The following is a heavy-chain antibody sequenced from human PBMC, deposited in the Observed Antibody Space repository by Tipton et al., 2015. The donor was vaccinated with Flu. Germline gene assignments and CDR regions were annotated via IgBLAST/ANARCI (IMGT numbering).Heavy chain of an antibody. J-gene: IGHJ4*02. CDR1: GGSLSSCGYY. CDR2: IYYSGST. V-gene: IGHV4-31*03. CDR3: ACAGHGYYDSSGSDY. D-gene: IGHD3-22*01. Sequence: TLSLTCIVSGGSLSSCGYYWSWIRQHPGKGLEWIGYIYYSGSTYCNPSLKSRVTISVDTSKNQFSLKLTSVTAADTAVYYCACAGHGYYDSSGSDYWGQGTLVTVSS.